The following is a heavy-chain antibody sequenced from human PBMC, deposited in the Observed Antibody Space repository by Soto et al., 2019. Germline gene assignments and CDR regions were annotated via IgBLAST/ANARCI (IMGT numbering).Heavy chain of an antibody. D-gene: IGHD2-2*01. CDR3: ARDYCSSTICYVMGYYYYGLDV. CDR1: GFTFSNYS. CDR2: ISSSYTTI. Sequence: EVQLVESGGGLVQPGGSLRLSCAASGFTFSNYSMNCVRQAPLKCLEWVSDISSSYTTIYYADSVKCRFTISRDNAKNSLYLQMNSLRAEDTAVYYCARDYCSSTICYVMGYYYYGLDVWGQGTTVTVSS. J-gene: IGHJ6*02. V-gene: IGHV3-48*01.